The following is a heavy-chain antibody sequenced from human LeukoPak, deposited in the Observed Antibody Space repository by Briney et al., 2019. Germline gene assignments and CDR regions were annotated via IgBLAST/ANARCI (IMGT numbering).Heavy chain of an antibody. J-gene: IGHJ3*02. CDR2: ISSSSSYI. CDR3: ARELNAPPWIQLWLPGDAFDI. CDR1: GFTFSSYS. V-gene: IGHV3-21*01. D-gene: IGHD5-18*01. Sequence: PGGSLRLSCAASGFTFSSYSMNWVRQAPGKGLEWVSSISSSSSYIYYADSVKGRFTISRDNAKNSLYLQMNSLRAEDTAVYYRARELNAPPWIQLWLPGDAFDIWGQGTMVTVSS.